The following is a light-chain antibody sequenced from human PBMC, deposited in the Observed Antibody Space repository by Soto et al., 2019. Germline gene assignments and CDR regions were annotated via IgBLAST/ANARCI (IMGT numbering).Light chain of an antibody. CDR1: QGISSY. CDR3: QQFNDSPIT. Sequence: DIQLTQSPSFLSASEGDRVTITCRASQGISSYLAWYQQKQGKAPKLLMYAASTLQRGVPSRFRGSGSGTEFTLAISSLQPEDFATYYCQQFNDSPITFGQGTRLEIK. CDR2: AAS. V-gene: IGKV1-9*01. J-gene: IGKJ5*01.